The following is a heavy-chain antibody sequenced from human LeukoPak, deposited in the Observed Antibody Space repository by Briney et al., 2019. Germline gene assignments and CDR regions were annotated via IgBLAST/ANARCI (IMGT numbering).Heavy chain of an antibody. CDR1: GGSISSSSYY. CDR3: ARPNCSGGSCYPEN. J-gene: IGHJ4*02. V-gene: IGHV4-39*07. D-gene: IGHD2-15*01. CDR2: IYYSGST. Sequence: SETLSLTCTVSGGSISSSSYYWGWIRQPPGKGLEWIGSIYYSGSTYYNPSLKSRVTISVDTSKNQFSLKLSSVTAADTAVYYCARPNCSGGSCYPENWGQGTLVTVSS.